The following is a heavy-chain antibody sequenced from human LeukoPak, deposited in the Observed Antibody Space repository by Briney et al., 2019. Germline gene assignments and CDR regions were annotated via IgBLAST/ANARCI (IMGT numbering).Heavy chain of an antibody. CDR2: INPNSGGT. D-gene: IGHD1-1*01. V-gene: IGHV1-2*02. Sequence: ASVKVSCKASGYTFTGYYMHWVRQAPGQGLEWMGWINPNSGGTNYAQKFQGRVTMTRDTSISTAYMELSSLRSDDTAVYYCARDQLSRGVWFDPWGQGTLVTVSS. CDR1: GYTFTGYY. J-gene: IGHJ5*02. CDR3: ARDQLSRGVWFDP.